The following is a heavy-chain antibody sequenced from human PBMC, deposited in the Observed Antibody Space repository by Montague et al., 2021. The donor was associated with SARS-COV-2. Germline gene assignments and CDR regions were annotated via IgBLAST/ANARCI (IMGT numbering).Heavy chain of an antibody. CDR2: VHNSGNT. Sequence: SETLSLTCTVSGGSVSRYFLNWIRQPPGKRPEWIGYVHNSGNTNYKHSLKSRVTISVDTSKNQFSLRLNSVTAADTAIYYCAYTASRDVYNWPLGLDYWGQGTLVTVSS. CDR1: GGSVSRYF. V-gene: IGHV4-59*02. CDR3: AYTASRDVYNWPLGLDY. J-gene: IGHJ4*02. D-gene: IGHD5-24*01.